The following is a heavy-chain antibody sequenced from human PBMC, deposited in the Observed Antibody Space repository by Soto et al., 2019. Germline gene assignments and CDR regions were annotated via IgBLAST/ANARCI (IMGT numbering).Heavy chain of an antibody. D-gene: IGHD3-22*01. J-gene: IGHJ2*01. CDR3: ARVTYYYDSSGPLDFDL. Sequence: SVKVSCKASGGTFSSYAISWVRQAPGQGLEWMGGIIPIFGTANYAQKFQGRVTITADESTSTAYMELSSLRSEDTAVYYCARVTYYYDSSGPLDFDLWGRATLVTVSS. CDR2: IIPIFGTA. V-gene: IGHV1-69*13. CDR1: GGTFSSYA.